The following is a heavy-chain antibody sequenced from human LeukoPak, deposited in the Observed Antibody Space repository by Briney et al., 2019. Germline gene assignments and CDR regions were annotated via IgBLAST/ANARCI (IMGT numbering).Heavy chain of an antibody. CDR3: ARDWRTGTTFD. CDR1: GFAFSSYS. D-gene: IGHD1-1*01. Sequence: GGSLRLSCTASGFAFSSYSMNWVRQAPGKGLEWVSFISESSRTIYYADSVKGRFTISRDNAKNSLYLQMNSLRAEDTAIYYCARDWRTGTTFDWGQGTLVTVSS. J-gene: IGHJ4*02. V-gene: IGHV3-48*01. CDR2: ISESSRTI.